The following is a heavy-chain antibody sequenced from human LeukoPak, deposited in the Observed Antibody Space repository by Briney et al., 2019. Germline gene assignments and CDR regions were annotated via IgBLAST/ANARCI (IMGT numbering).Heavy chain of an antibody. D-gene: IGHD3-22*01. CDR3: ARAVSAGGYYYDSSGYSRRGDLDY. J-gene: IGHJ4*02. CDR2: ISAFSGNT. V-gene: IGHV1-18*01. CDR1: GYTFTSYG. Sequence: ASVKVSCKASGYTFTSYGISWVRQVPRQWLEWMGWISAFSGNTNYAQKLQGRVTMTTDPSTSTAYMELRSLRSDDTAVYYCARAVSAGGYYYDSSGYSRRGDLDYWGQGTLVTVPS.